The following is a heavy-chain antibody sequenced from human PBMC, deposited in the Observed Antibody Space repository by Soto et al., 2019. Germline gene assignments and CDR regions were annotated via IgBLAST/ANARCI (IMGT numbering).Heavy chain of an antibody. D-gene: IGHD5-12*01. J-gene: IGHJ4*02. CDR3: ARLRDGYNAGHFDY. V-gene: IGHV4-59*01. CDR1: GGSISSYY. Sequence: SETLSLTCTVSGGSISSYYWSWIRQPPGKGLEWIGYIYYSGSTNYNPSLKSRVTISVDTSKNQFSLKLSSVTAADTAVYYCARLRDGYNAGHFDYWGQGTLVTVS. CDR2: IYYSGST.